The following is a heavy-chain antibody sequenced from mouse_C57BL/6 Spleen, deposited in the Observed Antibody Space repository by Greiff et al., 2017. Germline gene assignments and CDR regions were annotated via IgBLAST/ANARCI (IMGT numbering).Heavy chain of an antibody. D-gene: IGHD1-1*01. V-gene: IGHV1-82*01. CDR3: ARSDYYGSNWYFEG. J-gene: IGHJ1*03. CDR2: IYPGDGDT. CDR1: GYAFSSSW. Sequence: QVQLQQSGPELVKPGASVKISCKASGYAFSSSWMNWVKQRPGKGLEWIGRIYPGDGDTNYNGKFKGKATLTADKSSSTAYMQLSSLTSEDSAVDFCARSDYYGSNWYFEGWGTGTTVTVSA.